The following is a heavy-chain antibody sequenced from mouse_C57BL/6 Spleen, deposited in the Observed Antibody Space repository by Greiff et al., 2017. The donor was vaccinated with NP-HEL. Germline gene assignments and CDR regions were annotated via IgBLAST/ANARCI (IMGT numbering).Heavy chain of an antibody. CDR3: ARSIYYYGSSYEFDY. Sequence: VQLQQPGAELVMPGASVKLSCKASGYTFTSYWMHWVKQRPGQGLEWIGEIDPSDSYTNYNQKFKGKSTLTVDKSSSTAYMQLSSLTSEDSAVYYCARSIYYYGSSYEFDYWGQGTTLTVSS. V-gene: IGHV1-69*01. D-gene: IGHD1-1*01. J-gene: IGHJ2*01. CDR2: IDPSDSYT. CDR1: GYTFTSYW.